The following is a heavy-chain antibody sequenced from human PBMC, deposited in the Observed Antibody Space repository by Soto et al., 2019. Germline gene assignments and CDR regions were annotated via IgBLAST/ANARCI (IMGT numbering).Heavy chain of an antibody. CDR2: IYSGGST. Sequence: GGSLRLSCAASGFTVSSNYMSWVRQAPGKGLEWVSVIYSGGSTYYADSVKGRFTISRHNSQNTLYLQMNSLRAEDTAVYDCERDSGYSSSWYGDAFDIWGQGTMVTVSS. CDR1: GFTVSSNY. D-gene: IGHD6-13*01. J-gene: IGHJ3*02. V-gene: IGHV3-66*01. CDR3: ERDSGYSSSWYGDAFDI.